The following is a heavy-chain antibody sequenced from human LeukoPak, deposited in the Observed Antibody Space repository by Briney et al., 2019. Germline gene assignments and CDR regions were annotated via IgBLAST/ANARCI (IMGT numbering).Heavy chain of an antibody. D-gene: IGHD2-15*01. J-gene: IGHJ6*02. CDR2: IYSSGSA. CDR1: GDSISSYY. V-gene: IGHV4-4*07. CDR3: ARELGYCTSGSCYHLRMDV. Sequence: PSETLSLTCSVSGDSISSYYWTWIRQPAGKGLEWIGCIYSSGSANYNPSLKSRVTMSVDTSKKLFSLKLSSVIAADTAVYYCARELGYCTSGSCYHLRMDVWGQGTTVTVSS.